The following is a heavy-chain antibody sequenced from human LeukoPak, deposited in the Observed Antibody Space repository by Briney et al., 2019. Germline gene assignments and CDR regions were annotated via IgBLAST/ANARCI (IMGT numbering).Heavy chain of an antibody. D-gene: IGHD3-22*01. Sequence: GASVKVSCKASGYTFTSYGISWVRQAPGQGLEWMGGIIPIFGTANYAQKFQGRVTITTDESTSTAYMELSSLRSEDTAVYYCARGRGYYDSSGRLGAFDIWGQGTMVTVSS. CDR2: IIPIFGTA. CDR1: GYTFTSYG. V-gene: IGHV1-69*05. CDR3: ARGRGYYDSSGRLGAFDI. J-gene: IGHJ3*02.